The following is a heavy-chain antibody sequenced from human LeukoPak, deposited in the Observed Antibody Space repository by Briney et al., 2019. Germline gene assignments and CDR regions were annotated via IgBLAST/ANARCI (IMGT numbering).Heavy chain of an antibody. Sequence: GGSLRLSCAASGFTFSNYAMNWVRQAAGKGLEWVSVITKSGGDTYYADSVKGRFTISRDNSKNTLYLQMNSLRADDTAVYYCARSQSSGYYYVYDYWGQGTLVTVSS. J-gene: IGHJ4*02. CDR1: GFTFSNYA. CDR3: ARSQSSGYYYVYDY. CDR2: ITKSGGDT. V-gene: IGHV3-23*01. D-gene: IGHD3-22*01.